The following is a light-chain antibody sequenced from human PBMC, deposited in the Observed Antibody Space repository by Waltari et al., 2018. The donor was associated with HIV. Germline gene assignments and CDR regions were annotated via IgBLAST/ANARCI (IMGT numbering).Light chain of an antibody. Sequence: DIQMTQSPSSLSASLVDIFTITFRSSHDISNYLAWFQQRPGEAPKSLIYAASTLQSGVPSKFRGSGSETYFTLTINSLQSEDSATYYCQQYKGYPLTFGQGTRLEIK. J-gene: IGKJ5*01. CDR1: HDISNY. CDR3: QQYKGYPLT. V-gene: IGKV1-16*02. CDR2: AAS.